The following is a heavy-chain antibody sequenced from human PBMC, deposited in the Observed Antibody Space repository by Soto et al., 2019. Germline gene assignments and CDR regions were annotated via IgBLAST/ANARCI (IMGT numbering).Heavy chain of an antibody. V-gene: IGHV3-30-3*01. Sequence: GGSLRLSCAASGFTFSSYAMHWVRQAPGKGLEWVAVISYDGSNKYYADSVKGRFTTSRDNSKNTLYLQMNSLRAEDTAVYYCARVYSSSWYSLDYWGQGTLVTVSS. D-gene: IGHD6-13*01. CDR2: ISYDGSNK. CDR3: ARVYSSSWYSLDY. CDR1: GFTFSSYA. J-gene: IGHJ4*02.